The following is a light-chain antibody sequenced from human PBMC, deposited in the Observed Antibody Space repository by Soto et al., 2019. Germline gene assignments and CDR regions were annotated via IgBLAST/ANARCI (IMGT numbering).Light chain of an antibody. Sequence: QSALTQPASVSGSPGQSITISCTGTSSDVGGYNYVSWYQHHPGKAPKLMIYEVTNRPSGVSIRFSGSKSGTPASLTISGLPADDEADYFCLSFTSTFNAIFGNGPKVTVL. J-gene: IGLJ6*01. V-gene: IGLV2-14*01. CDR2: EVT. CDR3: LSFTSTFNAI. CDR1: SSDVGGYNY.